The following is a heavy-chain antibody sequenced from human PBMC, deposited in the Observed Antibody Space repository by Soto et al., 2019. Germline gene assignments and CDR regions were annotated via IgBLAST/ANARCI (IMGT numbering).Heavy chain of an antibody. Sequence: SETLSLTCTVSGGSISSYYWSWVRQPPGKGLEWIGYIYYSGSTNYNPSLKSRVTISVDTSKNQFSLKLSSVTAADTAVYYCARGITEWFNDYWGQGTLVTVSS. V-gene: IGHV4-59*01. J-gene: IGHJ4*02. CDR3: ARGITEWFNDY. D-gene: IGHD3-3*01. CDR2: IYYSGST. CDR1: GGSISSYY.